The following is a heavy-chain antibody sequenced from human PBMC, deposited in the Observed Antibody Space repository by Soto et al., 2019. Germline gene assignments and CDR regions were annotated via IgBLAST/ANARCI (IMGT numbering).Heavy chain of an antibody. CDR2: IDPSDSYT. V-gene: IGHV5-10-1*01. Sequence: EVQLVQSGAEVKKPGESLRISCKGSGYSFTSYWISWVRQMPGQGLEWMGRIDPSDSYTNYSPSFQGHVTISADKSISTAYLQWSSLKASDTAMYYCARTSMQSRGYSYGHGGMDVWGQGTTVTVSS. J-gene: IGHJ6*02. CDR3: ARTSMQSRGYSYGHGGMDV. CDR1: GYSFTSYW. D-gene: IGHD5-18*01.